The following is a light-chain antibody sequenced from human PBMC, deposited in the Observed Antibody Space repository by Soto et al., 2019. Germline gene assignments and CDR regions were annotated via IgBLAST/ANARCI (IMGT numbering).Light chain of an antibody. V-gene: IGLV1-47*01. Sequence: QSVLTQPPSASGTPGQRVTISCSRSSSNIGTNFVYWYQQLPGTAPKLLIYRNSLRPSGVPDRFSGSKSGTSASLAISGLRSEDEADYYCAEWDDSLSDIFGGGTKLTVL. CDR3: AEWDDSLSDI. CDR1: SSNIGTNF. J-gene: IGLJ2*01. CDR2: RNS.